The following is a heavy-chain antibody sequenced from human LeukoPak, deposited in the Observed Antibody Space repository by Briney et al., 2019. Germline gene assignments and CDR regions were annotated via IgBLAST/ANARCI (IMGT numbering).Heavy chain of an antibody. Sequence: SETLSLTCTVSGDSIRSSSYHWGWVRQPPGKGLEWIGSIYYSGSTYNNRSLKRRLTISIDTSKNQFSLRLSSVTAADTAVYYCTREVEGYSYASGRFLHFDPWGQGTLVTVSS. CDR1: GDSIRSSSYH. CDR3: TREVEGYSYASGRFLHFDP. J-gene: IGHJ5*02. CDR2: IYYSGST. V-gene: IGHV4-39*07. D-gene: IGHD3-10*01.